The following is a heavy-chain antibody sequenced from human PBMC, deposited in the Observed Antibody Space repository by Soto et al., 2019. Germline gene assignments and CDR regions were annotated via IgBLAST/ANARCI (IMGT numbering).Heavy chain of an antibody. CDR1: GGTFSSYA. J-gene: IGHJ3*02. CDR2: IIPIFGTA. D-gene: IGHD6-13*01. V-gene: IGHV1-69*01. Sequence: QVQLVQSGAEVKKPGSSVKVSCKASGGTFSSYAISWVRQAPGQGLEWMGGIIPIFGTANYAQKFQGRVTITADESTSTAYMELSSLRSEDTAVYYCAREGHLDSSTSYGGDAFDIWGRGTMVTVSS. CDR3: AREGHLDSSTSYGGDAFDI.